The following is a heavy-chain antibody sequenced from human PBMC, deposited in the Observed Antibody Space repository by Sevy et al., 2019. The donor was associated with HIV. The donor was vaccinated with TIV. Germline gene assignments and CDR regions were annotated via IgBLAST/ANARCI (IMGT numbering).Heavy chain of an antibody. CDR2: ISYDGSNK. J-gene: IGHJ6*02. D-gene: IGHD5-18*01. CDR3: ARDNDFGDTAMGRSYYYYYYGMDV. CDR1: GFTFSSYA. V-gene: IGHV3-30*04. Sequence: GGSLRLSCAASGFTFSSYAMHWVRQAPGKGLEWVAVISYDGSNKYYADSVKGRFTISRYNSKNTLYLQMNSLRAEDTAVYYCARDNDFGDTAMGRSYYYYYYGMDVWGQGTTVTVSS.